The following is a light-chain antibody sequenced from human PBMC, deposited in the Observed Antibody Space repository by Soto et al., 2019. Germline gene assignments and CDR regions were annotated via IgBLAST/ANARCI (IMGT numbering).Light chain of an antibody. Sequence: QSALTQPRSVSGSPGQSVTISCTGTSSNVGGYNYVSWYQQHPGEAPKLMIYDVSKRPSGVPDRFSGSKSGNTASLTISGLQAEDEADYYCCSYAGSYTYVFATGTKVTVL. V-gene: IGLV2-11*01. CDR1: SSNVGGYNY. J-gene: IGLJ1*01. CDR2: DVS. CDR3: CSYAGSYTYV.